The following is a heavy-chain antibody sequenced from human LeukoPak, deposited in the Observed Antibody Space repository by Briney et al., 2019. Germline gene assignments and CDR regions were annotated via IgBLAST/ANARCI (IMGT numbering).Heavy chain of an antibody. CDR3: AQALSRELSGDY. V-gene: IGHV1-69*02. J-gene: IGHJ4*02. Sequence: ASVKVSCKASGGTFSSYTISWVRQAPGQGLGWMGRIIPILGIANYAQKFQGRVTITADKSTSTAYMELSSLRSEDTAVYYCAQALSRELSGDYWGQGTLVTVSS. CDR1: GGTFSSYT. D-gene: IGHD1-26*01. CDR2: IIPILGIA.